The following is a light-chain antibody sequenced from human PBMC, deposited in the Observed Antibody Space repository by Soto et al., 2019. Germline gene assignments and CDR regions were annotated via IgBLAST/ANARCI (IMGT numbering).Light chain of an antibody. J-gene: IGLJ2*01. CDR1: SSNIGNNY. Sequence: QSVLTQPPSVSAAPGQKVTISCSGSSSNIGNNYVSWYQQLPGTAPKLLIYNNNQRPSGIPDRFSGSKSATSATLGITGLQTGDEADYYCGTWDSSLSVGVLGGGTKLTVL. V-gene: IGLV1-51*01. CDR3: GTWDSSLSVGV. CDR2: NNN.